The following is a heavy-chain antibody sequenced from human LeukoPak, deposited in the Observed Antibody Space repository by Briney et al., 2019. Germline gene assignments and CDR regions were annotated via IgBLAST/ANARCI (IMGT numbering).Heavy chain of an antibody. CDR3: AIMHGYYDGSGYWVQ. V-gene: IGHV3-23*01. Sequence: HPGGSLRLSCAASGFTFGSYGMSWVRQAPGKGLEWVSFITPNADGTSYADSVEGRFTISRDNPRNTLYMQMNSLRDEDTAVYYCAIMHGYYDGSGYWVQWGQGTLVTVSS. J-gene: IGHJ1*01. D-gene: IGHD3-22*01. CDR2: ITPNADGT. CDR1: GFTFGSYG.